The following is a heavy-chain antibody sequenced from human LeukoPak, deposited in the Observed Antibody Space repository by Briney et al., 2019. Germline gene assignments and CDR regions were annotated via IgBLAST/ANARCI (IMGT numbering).Heavy chain of an antibody. J-gene: IGHJ2*01. CDR1: GGSISSYY. D-gene: IGHD6-19*01. V-gene: IGHV4-59*01. CDR3: ARDPSVAGTYWYFDL. CDR2: IYYSGST. Sequence: KPSETLSLTCTVSGGSISSYYWSWIRQPPGKGLEWIGYIYYSGSTNYNPSLKSRVTISVDTSKNQFSLKLSSVTAADTAVYYCARDPSVAGTYWYFDLWGRGTLVTVSS.